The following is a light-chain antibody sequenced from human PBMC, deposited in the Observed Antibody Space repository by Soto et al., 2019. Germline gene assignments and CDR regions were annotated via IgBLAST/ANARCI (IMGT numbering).Light chain of an antibody. CDR3: AAWDDSLSGPGI. J-gene: IGLJ2*01. Sequence: QSVLTQPPSASGTPGQRVTISCSGTSSNIGYNYVYWYQMVPGTAPKLLIYRNDQRPSGVPDRFSGSRSGTSASLAISGLRSEHEADYYCAAWDDSLSGPGIFGGGTKLTVL. V-gene: IGLV1-47*01. CDR1: SSNIGYNY. CDR2: RND.